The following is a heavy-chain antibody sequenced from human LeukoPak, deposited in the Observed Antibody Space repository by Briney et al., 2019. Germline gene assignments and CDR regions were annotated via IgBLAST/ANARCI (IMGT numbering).Heavy chain of an antibody. CDR3: ARQGSPAMVRGKRFDP. J-gene: IGHJ5*02. Sequence: SETLSLTCTVSGGSISSSSYYWGWIRQPPGKGLEWIGSIYYSGSTYYNPSLKSRVTISVDTSKNQFSLKLSSVTAADTAVYYCARQGSPAMVRGKRFDPWGQGTLVTVSS. V-gene: IGHV4-39*01. CDR2: IYYSGST. D-gene: IGHD3-10*01. CDR1: GGSISSSSYY.